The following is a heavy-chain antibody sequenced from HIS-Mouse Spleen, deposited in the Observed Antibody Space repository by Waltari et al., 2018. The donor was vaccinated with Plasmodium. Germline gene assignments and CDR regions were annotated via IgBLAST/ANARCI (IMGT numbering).Heavy chain of an antibody. Sequence: QVQLVESGGGVVQPGRSLSLSCAASGFTFPSYAMHWVRQAPGKGLEWVAVISYDGSNKYYADSVKGRFTISRDNSKNTLDLQMNSLRAEDTAVYYCARDRRLAFDYWGQGTLVTVSS. CDR1: GFTFPSYA. CDR2: ISYDGSNK. J-gene: IGHJ4*02. CDR3: ARDRRLAFDY. D-gene: IGHD2-15*01. V-gene: IGHV3-30-3*01.